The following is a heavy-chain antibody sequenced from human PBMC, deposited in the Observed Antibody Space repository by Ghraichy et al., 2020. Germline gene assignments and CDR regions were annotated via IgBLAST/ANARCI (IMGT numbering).Heavy chain of an antibody. CDR2: IYSDGRT. Sequence: GESLNISCVGSGFTVSTNYMNWVRQAPGKGLEWVSVIYSDGRTYYADSVKGRFTVSRDSSKNTLYLQMNFLRADDTAVYYCARGPAGVMVYWVQGTLVTVSS. CDR3: ARGPAGVMVY. J-gene: IGHJ4*02. V-gene: IGHV3-53*01. D-gene: IGHD3-22*01. CDR1: GFTVSTNY.